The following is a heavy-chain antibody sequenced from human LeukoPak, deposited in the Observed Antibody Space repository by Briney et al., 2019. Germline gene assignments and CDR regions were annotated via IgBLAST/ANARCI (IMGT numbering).Heavy chain of an antibody. D-gene: IGHD5-12*01. V-gene: IGHV3-30-3*01. Sequence: GGSLRLSCAASGFTLSSYAMHWVRQAPGKGLEWVAVISYDGSNKYYADSVKGRFTISRDNSMNTLYLQMNSLRAEDTAVYYCARVAYSGYGYYFDYWGQGTLVTVSS. CDR1: GFTLSSYA. J-gene: IGHJ4*02. CDR3: ARVAYSGYGYYFDY. CDR2: ISYDGSNK.